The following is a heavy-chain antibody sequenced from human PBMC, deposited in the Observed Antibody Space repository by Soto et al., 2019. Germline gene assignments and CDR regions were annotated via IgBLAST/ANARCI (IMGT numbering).Heavy chain of an antibody. Sequence: KASETLSLTCAVSGYSITSGYYWGWVRQPPGKGLEWIGSFHHRASTYYNPSLKTRVTISVDTSKNQFSLKLTSVTAADTALYYCASLSRIQLWLSTFDYWGQETLVTVSS. V-gene: IGHV4-38-2*01. J-gene: IGHJ4*02. CDR3: ASLSRIQLWLSTFDY. CDR1: GYSITSGYY. CDR2: FHHRAST. D-gene: IGHD5-18*01.